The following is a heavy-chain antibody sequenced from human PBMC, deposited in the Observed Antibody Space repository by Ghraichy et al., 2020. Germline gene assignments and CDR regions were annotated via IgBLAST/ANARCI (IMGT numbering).Heavy chain of an antibody. CDR3: ARRHGYSGSMDY. CDR2: AHSSGSA. CDR1: GGSFTTYY. Sequence: ETLSLTCTVSGGSFTTYYWSWIRQPPGKGLQWIGYAHSSGSAYYNRSLKSRVTISVDTSQNQFSLRVTSLTAADTAVYYCARRHGYSGSMDYWGQGTLVSVSS. D-gene: IGHD5-12*01. V-gene: IGHV4-59*01. J-gene: IGHJ4*02.